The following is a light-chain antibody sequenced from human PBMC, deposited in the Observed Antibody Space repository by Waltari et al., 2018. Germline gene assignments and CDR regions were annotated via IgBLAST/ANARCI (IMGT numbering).Light chain of an antibody. CDR3: CSHAGSYAL. Sequence: QSVLTQPRSVSGSPGQSVTISCTGSSNDVGGYNYVSWYQQHPGKAPKLMIFDVTKRPSGRPDLFSRSKSGNTASLTISGLQSEDEAGYYCCSHAGSYALFGGGTQLTVL. V-gene: IGLV2-11*01. CDR1: SNDVGGYNY. CDR2: DVT. J-gene: IGLJ2*01.